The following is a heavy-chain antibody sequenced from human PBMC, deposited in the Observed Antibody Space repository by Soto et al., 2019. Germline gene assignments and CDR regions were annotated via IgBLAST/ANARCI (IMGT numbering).Heavy chain of an antibody. CDR3: ARDKRDLRFLEWSYYFDY. CDR2: ISYDGSNK. D-gene: IGHD3-3*01. J-gene: IGHJ4*02. CDR1: GFTFSSYA. V-gene: IGHV3-30-3*01. Sequence: QVQLVESGGGVVQPGRSLRLSCAASGFTFSSYAMHWVRQAPGKGLEWVAVISYDGSNKYYADSVKGRFTISRDNXKXTXXLQLNSLRAEDTAVYYCARDKRDLRFLEWSYYFDYWGQGTLVTVSS.